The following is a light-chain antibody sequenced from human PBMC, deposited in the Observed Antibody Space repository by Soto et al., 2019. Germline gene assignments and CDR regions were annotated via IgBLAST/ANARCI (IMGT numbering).Light chain of an antibody. CDR2: KAS. CDR3: QQYNSYPYT. Sequence: DIQMTQSPYTLSASVGDRVTITCRTSQSISSWLAWYQQKPGKAPNLLIYKASSLESGVPSGFSGSGSGTEFTLTISSLQPDDFATYYCQQYNSYPYTFGQGTKLEIK. V-gene: IGKV1-5*03. J-gene: IGKJ2*01. CDR1: QSISSW.